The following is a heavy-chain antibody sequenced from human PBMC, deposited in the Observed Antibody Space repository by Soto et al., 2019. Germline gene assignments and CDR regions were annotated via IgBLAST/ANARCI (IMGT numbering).Heavy chain of an antibody. V-gene: IGHV4-59*01. CDR1: GGSISSYY. J-gene: IGHJ5*02. CDR2: IYYSGST. Sequence: PXGTLSLTCTVSGGSISSYYWNWIRQPPGKGLEWIGYIYYSGSTKYNPSLKSRVTISVDTSKNQFSLKLSSVTAADTAVYYCARDRLANWFDPWGQEPWSPSPQ. D-gene: IGHD3-9*01. CDR3: ARDRLANWFDP.